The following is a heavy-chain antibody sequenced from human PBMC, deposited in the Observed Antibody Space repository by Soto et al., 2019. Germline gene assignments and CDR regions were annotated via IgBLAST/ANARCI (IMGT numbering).Heavy chain of an antibody. Sequence: SETLSLTCTVSGGSISSSSYYWGWIRQPPGKGLEWIGSIYYSGSTYYNPSLKSRVTISVDTSKNQFSLKLSSVTAADTAVYYCASAIKLRYFDWETSFDYWDQGTLVTVSS. CDR1: GGSISSSSYY. D-gene: IGHD3-9*01. CDR3: ASAIKLRYFDWETSFDY. J-gene: IGHJ4*02. V-gene: IGHV4-39*01. CDR2: IYYSGST.